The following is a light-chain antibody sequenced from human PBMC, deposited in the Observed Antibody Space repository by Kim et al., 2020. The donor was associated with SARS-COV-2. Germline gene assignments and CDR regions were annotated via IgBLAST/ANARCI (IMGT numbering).Light chain of an antibody. CDR3: QQRSNWPPIT. Sequence: SPGERATLSCRASHSVTSYFACYQQKPGQAPRLLIYDASNRATGIPARFSGSGSGTDFTLTISSLEPEDFAVYYCQQRSNWPPITFGQGTRLEIK. J-gene: IGKJ5*01. V-gene: IGKV3-11*01. CDR2: DAS. CDR1: HSVTSY.